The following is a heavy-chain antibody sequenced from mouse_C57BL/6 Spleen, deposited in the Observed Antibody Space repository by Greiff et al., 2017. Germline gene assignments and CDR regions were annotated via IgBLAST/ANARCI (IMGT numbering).Heavy chain of an antibody. J-gene: IGHJ2*01. CDR1: GYTFTDYN. CDR3: VFITTVVADY. Sequence: VQLQQSGPELVKPGASVKMSCKASGYTFTDYNMHWVKQSHGKSLEWIGYINPNNGGTSYNQKFKGKATLTVNKSSSTAYMELRSLTSEDSAVYYCVFITTVVADYWGQGTTLTVSS. V-gene: IGHV1-22*01. D-gene: IGHD1-1*01. CDR2: INPNNGGT.